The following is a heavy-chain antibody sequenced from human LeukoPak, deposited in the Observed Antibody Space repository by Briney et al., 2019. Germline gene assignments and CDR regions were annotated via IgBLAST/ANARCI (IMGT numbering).Heavy chain of an antibody. J-gene: IGHJ3*02. CDR1: GGSFSGYY. V-gene: IGHV4-34*01. CDR2: INHSGST. Sequence: SETLSLTCAVYGGSFSGYYWSWIRQPPGKGLEWIGEINHSGSTNYNPSLESRVTISVDTSKNQFSLKLSSVTAADTAVYYCARDRGYYDSSGYYAFDIWGQGTMVTVSS. D-gene: IGHD3-22*01. CDR3: ARDRGYYDSSGYYAFDI.